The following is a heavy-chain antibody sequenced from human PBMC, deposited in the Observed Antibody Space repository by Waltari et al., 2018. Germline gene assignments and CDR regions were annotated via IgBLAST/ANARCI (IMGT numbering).Heavy chain of an antibody. D-gene: IGHD3-10*01. V-gene: IGHV4-59*01. Sequence: QVQLQESGPGVVKPSETLSLTCDVSGDSISSSYWSWIRQPPGNGLQYIGYIHYTGSTNYNPALKRRVTISVDTSKNQFSLKLKSVTAADTAVYYCARSHYGSGDFFYWGQGTLVTVSS. J-gene: IGHJ4*02. CDR2: IHYTGST. CDR1: GDSISSSY. CDR3: ARSHYGSGDFFY.